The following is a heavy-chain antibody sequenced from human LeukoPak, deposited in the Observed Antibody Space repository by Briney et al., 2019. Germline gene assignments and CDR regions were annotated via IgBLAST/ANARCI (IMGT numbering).Heavy chain of an antibody. J-gene: IGHJ6*03. D-gene: IGHD6-13*01. CDR2: ISSSSSYI. Sequence: GGSLRLSCAASGFTFSSYSMNWVRQAPGKGLEWVSSISSSSSYIYYADSVKGRFTISRDNAKNSLYLQMNSLRAEDTAVYYCARIGRSWYYMDVWGKGTTVTISS. CDR3: ARIGRSWYYMDV. V-gene: IGHV3-21*01. CDR1: GFTFSSYS.